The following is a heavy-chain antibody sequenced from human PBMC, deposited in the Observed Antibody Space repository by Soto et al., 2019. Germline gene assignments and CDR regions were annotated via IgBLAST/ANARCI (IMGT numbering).Heavy chain of an antibody. J-gene: IGHJ4*02. V-gene: IGHV3-23*01. CDR2: ISGSGDSR. Sequence: GGSLRLSCAAFGISFRKYAMGWVRQAPGKGLEWVLVISGSGDSRYYSDSVKGRFTISRDNSKNTLYLQMNSLRAEDTAVYYGAKALGEKPYWGQGA. D-gene: IGHD3-16*01. CDR3: AKALGEKPY. CDR1: GISFRKYA.